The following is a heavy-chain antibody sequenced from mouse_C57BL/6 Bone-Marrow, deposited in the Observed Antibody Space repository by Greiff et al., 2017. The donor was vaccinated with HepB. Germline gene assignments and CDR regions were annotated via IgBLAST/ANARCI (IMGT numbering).Heavy chain of an antibody. Sequence: VQLQQSGPELVKPGASVKISCKASGYAFSSSWMNWVKQRPGKGLEWIGRIYPGDGDTNYNGKFKGKATLTADKSSSTAYMQLSSLTSEDSAVYFCARLTGTHFDVRGTGTTVTVSS. J-gene: IGHJ1*03. CDR1: GYAFSSSW. D-gene: IGHD4-1*01. CDR2: IYPGDGDT. CDR3: ARLTGTHFDV. V-gene: IGHV1-82*01.